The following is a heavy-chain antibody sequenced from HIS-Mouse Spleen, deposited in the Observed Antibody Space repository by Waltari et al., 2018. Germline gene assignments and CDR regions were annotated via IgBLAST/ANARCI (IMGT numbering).Heavy chain of an antibody. CDR2: IYYSGST. CDR3: AREIPYSSSWYDWYFDL. Sequence: QLQLQESGPGLVKPSETLSLLGPVSGGSLSSRSYYWGWLRQPPGKGLEWIGSIYYSGSTYYNPSLKSRVTISVDTSKNQFSLKLSSVTAADTAVYYCAREIPYSSSWYDWYFDLWGRGTRVTVSS. V-gene: IGHV4-39*07. D-gene: IGHD6-13*01. J-gene: IGHJ2*01. CDR1: GGSLSSRSYY.